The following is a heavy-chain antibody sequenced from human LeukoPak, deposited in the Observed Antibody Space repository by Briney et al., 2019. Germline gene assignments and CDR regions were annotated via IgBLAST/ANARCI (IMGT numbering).Heavy chain of an antibody. CDR1: GDSISSGGFY. CDR2: IFFNGAT. J-gene: IGHJ5*02. CDR3: ARGPTSGWFAP. Sequence: SQTLSLTCTVSGDSISSGGFYWSWIRHHPGRGLEWIGYIFFNGATFYNPSFKSRVIISTDTYDRWFSLTLDSVTAADTAVYFCARGPTSGWFAPCGPGTLVTVSS. V-gene: IGHV4-31*03.